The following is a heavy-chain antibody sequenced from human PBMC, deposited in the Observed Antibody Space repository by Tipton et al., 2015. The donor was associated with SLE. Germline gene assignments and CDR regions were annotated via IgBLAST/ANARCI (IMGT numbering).Heavy chain of an antibody. J-gene: IGHJ4*02. CDR3: ARGSIQQPGNFDY. CDR1: GGTFSSYA. V-gene: IGHV1-69*06. D-gene: IGHD1-1*01. Sequence: QLVQSGTEVKKPGSSVKVSCKASGGTFSSYAISWVRQAPGQGLEWMGGIIPIFGTANYAQKFQGRVTITAGKSTSTAYMELSSLRSEDTAAYYCARGSIQQPGNFDYWGQGTLVTVSS. CDR2: IIPIFGTA.